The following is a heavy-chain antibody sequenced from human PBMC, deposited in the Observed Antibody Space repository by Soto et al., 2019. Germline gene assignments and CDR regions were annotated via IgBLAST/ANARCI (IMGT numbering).Heavy chain of an antibody. Sequence: ASVKVSCKASGGTFSSYAISWVRQAPGQGLEWMGGIIPIFGTANYAQKFQGRVTITADESTSTAYMELSSLRSEDTAVYYCGRAYYYGWGGYFLDVFDIWGQGKMVTVSS. J-gene: IGHJ3*02. CDR2: IIPIFGTA. V-gene: IGHV1-69*13. D-gene: IGHD3-10*01. CDR3: GRAYYYGWGGYFLDVFDI. CDR1: GGTFSSYA.